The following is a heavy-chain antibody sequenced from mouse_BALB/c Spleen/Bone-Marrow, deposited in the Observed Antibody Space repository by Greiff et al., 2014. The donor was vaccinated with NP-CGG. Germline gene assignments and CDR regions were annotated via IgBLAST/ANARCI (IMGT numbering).Heavy chain of an antibody. CDR2: IDPAKGNT. V-gene: IGHV14-3*02. D-gene: IGHD2-1*01. CDR1: CFNIKDSY. Sequence: GQLKESGAELVKPGASVKLSCTASCFNIKDSYLNWGEQRPEEGLDWIGRIDPAKGNTNYDPKFQGKATITADTSSNTAYLQLSSLTSEDTAVYFCARNYPFAYWGQGTLVTVSA. CDR3: ARNYPFAY. J-gene: IGHJ3*01.